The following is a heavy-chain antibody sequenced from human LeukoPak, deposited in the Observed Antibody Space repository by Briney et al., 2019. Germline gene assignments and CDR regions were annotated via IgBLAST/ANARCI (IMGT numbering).Heavy chain of an antibody. CDR1: GFTFSTYG. V-gene: IGHV3-30-3*01. Sequence: GGSLRLSCAASGFTFSTYGVHWVRQAPRKGLEWVAFISYDGSIKYYADSVKGRFTISRDNSRSTLNLQMNSLKLEDTAIYYCARAVIFSYGMDVWGQGTTVTVSS. J-gene: IGHJ6*02. D-gene: IGHD4-11*01. CDR2: ISYDGSIK. CDR3: ARAVIFSYGMDV.